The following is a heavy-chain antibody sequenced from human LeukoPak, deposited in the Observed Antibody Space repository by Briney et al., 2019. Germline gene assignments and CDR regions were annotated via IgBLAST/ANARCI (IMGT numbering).Heavy chain of an antibody. CDR2: INHSGST. D-gene: IGHD3-22*01. CDR3: ARLDDSSGHFDY. J-gene: IGHJ4*02. CDR1: GGSFSGYY. Sequence: PSETLSLTCAVYGGSFSGYYWSWIRQPPGKGLEWIGEINHSGSTNYNPSLKSRVTISVDTSKNQFSLKLSSVTAADTAVYYCARLDDSSGHFDYWGQGTLVTVSS. V-gene: IGHV4-34*01.